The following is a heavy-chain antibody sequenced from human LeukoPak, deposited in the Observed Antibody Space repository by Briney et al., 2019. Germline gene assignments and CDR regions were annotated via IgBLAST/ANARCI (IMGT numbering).Heavy chain of an antibody. V-gene: IGHV3-30*01. Sequence: GGSLRLSCAASGFTFSSYAMHWVRQAPGKGLEWVAVISYDGSNKYYADSVKGRFTISRDNSKNTLYLQMNSLRAEDTAVYYCARDRYVVVVPAAICNWFDPWGQGTLVTVSS. CDR3: ARDRYVVVVPAAICNWFDP. CDR2: ISYDGSNK. D-gene: IGHD2-2*02. CDR1: GFTFSSYA. J-gene: IGHJ5*02.